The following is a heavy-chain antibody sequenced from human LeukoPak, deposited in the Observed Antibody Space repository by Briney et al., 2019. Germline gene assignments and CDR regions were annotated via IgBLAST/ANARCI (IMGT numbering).Heavy chain of an antibody. CDR2: VNDRGST. D-gene: IGHD3-16*01. CDR1: GGSFSGHY. Sequence: SETLSLTCAVYGGSFSGHYWTWIRQPPGKGRQWIGGVNDRGSTNYNPSLKSRLTISEDKSKKQFSLRLPSVTAADTAVYYRARGVVSGRFGDYYYYMDVWGKGTTVTVSS. CDR3: ARGVVSGRFGDYYYYMDV. J-gene: IGHJ6*03. V-gene: IGHV4-34*01.